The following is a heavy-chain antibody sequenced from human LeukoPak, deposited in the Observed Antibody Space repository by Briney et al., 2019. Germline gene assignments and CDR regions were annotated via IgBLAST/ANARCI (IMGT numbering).Heavy chain of an antibody. V-gene: IGHV3-30*18. J-gene: IGHJ3*02. D-gene: IGHD3-22*01. CDR1: GFTFSSYG. Sequence: GGSLRLSSAASGFTFSSYGMHWVRQAPGKGLEWVAVISYDGSNKYYADSVKGRFTISRDNSKNTLYLQMNSLRAEDTAVYYCAKLRSGYYSDAFDIWGQGTMVTVSS. CDR2: ISYDGSNK. CDR3: AKLRSGYYSDAFDI.